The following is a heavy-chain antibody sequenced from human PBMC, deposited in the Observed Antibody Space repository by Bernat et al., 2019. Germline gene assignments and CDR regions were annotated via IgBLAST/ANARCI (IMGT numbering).Heavy chain of an antibody. D-gene: IGHD2-8*01. CDR2: ISYDGSNK. V-gene: IGHV3-30-3*01. CDR1: GFTFSSYA. CDR3: ASIVLMGYATDTAFDI. Sequence: QVQLVESGGGVVQPGRSLRLSCAASGFTFSSYAMHWVRQAPGKGLEWVAVISYDGSNKYYADSVKGRFTISRDKSKNTLDLQMNSLRAEETAVYYCASIVLMGYATDTAFDIWGQGTMVTVSS. J-gene: IGHJ3*02.